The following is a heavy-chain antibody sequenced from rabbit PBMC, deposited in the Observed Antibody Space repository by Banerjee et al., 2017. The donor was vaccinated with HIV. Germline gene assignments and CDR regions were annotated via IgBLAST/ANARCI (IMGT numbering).Heavy chain of an antibody. Sequence: VESGGDLVKPGASLTLTCTASGVSFSFSNYMCWVRQAPGKGLEWIGCVDVGSSGFTYFANWAKGRFTISKTSSTTVTLKMTSLTAADTATFCARDTATSFSSYGMDLWGPGTLVTVS. CDR1: GVSFSFSNY. CDR2: VDVGSSGFT. J-gene: IGHJ6*01. CDR3: ARDTATSFSSYGMDL. V-gene: IGHV1S40*01. D-gene: IGHD1-1*01.